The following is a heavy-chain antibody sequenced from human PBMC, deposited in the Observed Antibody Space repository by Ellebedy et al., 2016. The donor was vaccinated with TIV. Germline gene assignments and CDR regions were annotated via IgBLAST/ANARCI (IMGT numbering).Heavy chain of an antibody. Sequence: SLKISCAVSGFSFDDYAMHWVRQAPGKGLEWVSGISWNSGSIDYANSVKGRFTISRDNARNSLYLQMKSLRVDDTAMYYCARDTVAVPDGNTFDFWGQGTMVTVST. D-gene: IGHD2-2*01. CDR1: GFSFDDYA. J-gene: IGHJ3*01. CDR2: ISWNSGSI. CDR3: ARDTVAVPDGNTFDF. V-gene: IGHV3-9*01.